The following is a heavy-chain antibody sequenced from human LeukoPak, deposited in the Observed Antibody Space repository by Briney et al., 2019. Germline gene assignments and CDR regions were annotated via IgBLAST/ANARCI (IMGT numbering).Heavy chain of an antibody. D-gene: IGHD6-6*01. CDR2: INHSGST. V-gene: IGHV4-34*01. CDR3: ARESSSSSLSWFDP. Sequence: SETLSLTCTVSGGSISNYYWSWIRQPPGKGLEWIGEINHSGSTNYNPSLKSRVTISVDTSKNQFSLKLSSVTAADTAVYYCARESSSSSLSWFDPWGQGTLVTVSS. J-gene: IGHJ5*02. CDR1: GGSISNYY.